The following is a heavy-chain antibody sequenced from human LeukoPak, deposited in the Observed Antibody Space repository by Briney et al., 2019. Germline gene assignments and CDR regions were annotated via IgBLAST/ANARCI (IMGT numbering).Heavy chain of an antibody. CDR3: AKDRGWQYADYETVAVEH. CDR1: GYTFTNYG. D-gene: IGHD4-17*01. J-gene: IGHJ4*02. Sequence: ASVKVSCKASGYTFTNYGISWVRQAPGQGLEWMGWVSVYTGKTYHAQKFQARVTMTTDTSTTTAYMELRSLRSDDTAVYYCAKDRGWQYADYETVAVEHWGQGTLVTVSS. V-gene: IGHV1-18*01. CDR2: VSVYTGKT.